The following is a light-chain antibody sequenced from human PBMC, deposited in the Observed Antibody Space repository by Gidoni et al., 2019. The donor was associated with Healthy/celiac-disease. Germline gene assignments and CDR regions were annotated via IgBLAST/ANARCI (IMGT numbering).Light chain of an antibody. CDR3: SSYTSSSTVV. CDR1: SSDVRGYNY. Sequence: QSALTQPASVSGSPGQSITISCTGTSSDVRGYNYVSWYQQHPGKAPKLMIYDVINRPSGVSNRFSGSKSGNTASLTIAGLQAEDEADYYCSSYTSSSTVVFGGGTKLTVL. CDR2: DVI. V-gene: IGLV2-14*03. J-gene: IGLJ2*01.